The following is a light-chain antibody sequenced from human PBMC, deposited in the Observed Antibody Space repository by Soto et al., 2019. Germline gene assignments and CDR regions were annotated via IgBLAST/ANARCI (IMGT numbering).Light chain of an antibody. CDR3: QQNYSYSPCM. Sequence: DIQMTQSPSTLSASVGARVTITCRASQRISSWLAWYQQKPGKVPKLLIYDASSLESGVPSRFSGSGSGTEFTVTMSSLQPDYFVTYCCQQNYSYSPCMFGHGTQVNIK. CDR1: QRISSW. J-gene: IGKJ1*01. V-gene: IGKV1-5*01. CDR2: DAS.